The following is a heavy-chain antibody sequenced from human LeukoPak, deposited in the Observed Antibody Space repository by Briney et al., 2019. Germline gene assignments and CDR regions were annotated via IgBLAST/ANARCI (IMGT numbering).Heavy chain of an antibody. J-gene: IGHJ4*02. CDR3: ARGDKTTSLVY. CDR2: IYTSGST. D-gene: IGHD4-4*01. Sequence: SETLSLTCTVSGGSISSYYWSWIRQPAGKGLEWIGRIYTSGSTNYNPSLKSRVTMSVDTSKNQFSPKLSSVTAADTAVYHCARGDKTTSLVYWGQGTLVTVSS. CDR1: GGSISSYY. V-gene: IGHV4-4*07.